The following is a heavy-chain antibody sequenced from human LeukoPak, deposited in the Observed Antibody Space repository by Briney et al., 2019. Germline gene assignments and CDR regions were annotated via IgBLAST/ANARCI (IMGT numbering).Heavy chain of an antibody. CDR3: AREENEYSYGQYH. V-gene: IGHV1-3*01. CDR1: GYTFTSYA. CDR2: INAGNGNT. Sequence: ASGKVSCKASGYTFTSYAMHWVRQAPGQRLEWMGWINAGNGNTKCSQKFQGRVTITRDTSASTAYMELSSLRSEDTAVYYCAREENEYSYGQYHWGQGTLVTLSS. D-gene: IGHD5-18*01. J-gene: IGHJ4*02.